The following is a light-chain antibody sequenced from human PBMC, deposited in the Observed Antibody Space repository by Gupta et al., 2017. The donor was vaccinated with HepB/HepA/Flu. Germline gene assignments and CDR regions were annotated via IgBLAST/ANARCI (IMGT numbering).Light chain of an antibody. CDR1: QSILDSANTKNY. J-gene: IGKJ5*01. CDR3: QQDDTFPIT. V-gene: IGKV4-1*01. CDR2: WAS. Sequence: DIVMTKSPDSRAVSLGERATINCKSSQSILDSANTKNYLTWYQQTPGPPPKLLIYWASSRESRVPDSFSGSGSGTDFTLTISSLQAEDVAVYYCQQDDTFPITFGQGTRMDIK.